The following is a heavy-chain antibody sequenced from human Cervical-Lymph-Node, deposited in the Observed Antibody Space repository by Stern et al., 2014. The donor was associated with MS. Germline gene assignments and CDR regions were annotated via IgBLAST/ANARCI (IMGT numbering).Heavy chain of an antibody. CDR2: INHIAKP. CDR3: ARERKVERSARVFVSFDV. D-gene: IGHD1-1*01. CDR1: GASFTDNY. Sequence: QVQLQQWGAGLLRPSETLSLTCAVHGASFTDNYWSWIRQTPGKGLDWIGEINHIAKPLHNPSLMSLSPLSVATSKNQFSLKRNSVTAADTAVYYCARERKVERSARVFVSFDVWGQGTLLTVSS. J-gene: IGHJ3*01. V-gene: IGHV4-34*04.